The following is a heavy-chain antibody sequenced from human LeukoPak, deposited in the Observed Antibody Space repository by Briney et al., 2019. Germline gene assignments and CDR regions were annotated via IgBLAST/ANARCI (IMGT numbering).Heavy chain of an antibody. J-gene: IGHJ3*02. Sequence: SETLSLTCTVFGGSISSSSYYWGWIRQPPGKGLEWIGSIYYSGSTYYNPSLKSRVSISVDTSKNQFSLKLNSVTAADTAVYYCARVWGVTDFYDSRGAFDIWGQGAMVTVSS. CDR1: GGSISSSSYY. V-gene: IGHV4-39*07. CDR2: IYYSGST. D-gene: IGHD3-22*01. CDR3: ARVWGVTDFYDSRGAFDI.